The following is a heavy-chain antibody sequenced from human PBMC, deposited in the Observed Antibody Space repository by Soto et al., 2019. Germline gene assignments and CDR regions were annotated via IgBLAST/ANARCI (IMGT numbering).Heavy chain of an antibody. Sequence: SETLSLTCTVSGGSISSYYWSWIRQPAGKGLEWIGRIYTSGSTNYNPSLKSRVTMSVDTSKNQFSLKLSSVTAADTAVYYCARDCLYYDSSGYFGFDPWGQGTLVTVSS. J-gene: IGHJ5*02. V-gene: IGHV4-4*07. CDR1: GGSISSYY. D-gene: IGHD3-22*01. CDR3: ARDCLYYDSSGYFGFDP. CDR2: IYTSGST.